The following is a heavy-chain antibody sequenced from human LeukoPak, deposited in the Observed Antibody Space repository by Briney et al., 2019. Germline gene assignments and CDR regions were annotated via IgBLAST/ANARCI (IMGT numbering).Heavy chain of an antibody. CDR1: GYSFTSYW. Sequence: GESLKISCKGFGYSFTSYWIAWVRQMPGKGLELMGIIYPGDSDTRYSPSIQGQVTISADKSISTAFLQWSSLKASDTAMYYCARPNITSYYDSRGYDAFDVWGQGTMVTVSS. J-gene: IGHJ3*01. CDR2: IYPGDSDT. V-gene: IGHV5-51*01. D-gene: IGHD3-22*01. CDR3: ARPNITSYYDSRGYDAFDV.